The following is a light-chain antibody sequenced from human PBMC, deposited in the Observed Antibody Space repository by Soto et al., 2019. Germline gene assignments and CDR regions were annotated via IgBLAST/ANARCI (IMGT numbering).Light chain of an antibody. CDR1: SGHSGYI. Sequence: QPVLTQSSSASASLGSSVKLTCTLSSGHSGYIIAWHQQQPGKAPRYLMKLEGSGSYNKGSGVPDRFSGSSFGADRYLTISNLQLEDEADYYCETWDSDTRVCGGGTKLNVL. V-gene: IGLV4-60*02. CDR2: LEGSGSY. CDR3: ETWDSDTRV. J-gene: IGLJ2*01.